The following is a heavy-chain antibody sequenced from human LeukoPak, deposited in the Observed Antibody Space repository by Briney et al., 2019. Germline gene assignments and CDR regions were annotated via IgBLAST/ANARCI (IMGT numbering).Heavy chain of an antibody. V-gene: IGHV1-8*01. CDR1: GYTFTSYD. CDR2: MNPNSGNT. Sequence: ASVKVSCKASGYTFTSYDINWVRQATGQGLEWMGWMNPNSGNTGYAQKFQGRVTMTRDTSTSTVYMELSSLRSEDTAVYYCARAAAHTGQLVGNWFDPWGQGTLVTVSS. CDR3: ARAAAHTGQLVGNWFDP. J-gene: IGHJ5*02. D-gene: IGHD6-6*01.